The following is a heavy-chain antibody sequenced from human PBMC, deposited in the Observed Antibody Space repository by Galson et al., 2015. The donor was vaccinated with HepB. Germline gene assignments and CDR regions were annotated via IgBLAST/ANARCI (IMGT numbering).Heavy chain of an antibody. D-gene: IGHD2-15*01. CDR1: GYTFTSYD. CDR3: ARGVHYCSGGSCYKD. V-gene: IGHV1-8*01. J-gene: IGHJ4*02. CDR2: MNPNSGNT. Sequence: SVKVSCKASGYTFTSYDINWVRQATGQGLEWMGWMNPNSGNTGYAQKFQGRVTMTRNTSISTAYMELSSLRSGDTAVYYCARGVHYCSGGSCYKDWGQGTLVTVSS.